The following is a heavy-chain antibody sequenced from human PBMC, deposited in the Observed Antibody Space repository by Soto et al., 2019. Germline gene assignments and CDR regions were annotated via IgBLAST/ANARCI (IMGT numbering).Heavy chain of an antibody. CDR3: ARGQRFSDWFDP. CDR1: GGTISGYY. J-gene: IGHJ5*02. V-gene: IGHV4-4*07. CDR2: IYSSGNT. Sequence: SDTLSLTCSVSGGTISGYYWTWIRQPAGKGLEWIGRIYSSGNTKYNPSLQSRVTMSLDTSNNQFSLRLTSVTAADTAVYYCARGQRFSDWFDPWGQGTLVTVSS. D-gene: IGHD3-3*01.